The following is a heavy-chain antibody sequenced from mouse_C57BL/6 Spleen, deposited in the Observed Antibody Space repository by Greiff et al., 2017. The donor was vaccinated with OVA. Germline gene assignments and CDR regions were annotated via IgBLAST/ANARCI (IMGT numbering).Heavy chain of an antibody. J-gene: IGHJ4*01. V-gene: IGHV1-42*01. CDR1: GYSFTGYY. CDR2: INPSTGGT. D-gene: IGHD2-4*01. CDR3: ARYAMITTSYYAMDY. Sequence: EVQLQQSGPELVKPGASVKISCKASGYSFTGYYMNWVKQSPEKSLEWIGEINPSTGGTTYNQKFKAKATLTVDKSSSTAYMQLKSLTSEDSAVYYCARYAMITTSYYAMDYWGQGTSVTVSS.